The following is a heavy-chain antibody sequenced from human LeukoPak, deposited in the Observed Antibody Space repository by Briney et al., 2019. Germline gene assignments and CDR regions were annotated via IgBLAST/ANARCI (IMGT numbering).Heavy chain of an antibody. Sequence: SGGSLRLSCAASGFTFSSYAMSWGRQAPGKGLEWVSAISGSGGSTYYADSVKGRFTISRDNSKNTLYLQMNSLRAEDTAVYYCAKGYDESYCGGDCYFDYWGQGTLVTVSS. CDR1: GFTFSSYA. CDR2: ISGSGGST. J-gene: IGHJ4*02. D-gene: IGHD2-21*01. CDR3: AKGYDESYCGGDCYFDY. V-gene: IGHV3-23*01.